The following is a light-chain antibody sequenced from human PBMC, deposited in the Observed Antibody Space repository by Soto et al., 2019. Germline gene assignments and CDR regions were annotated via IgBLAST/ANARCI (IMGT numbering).Light chain of an antibody. CDR1: QSVSSSY. CDR3: QQYGHSPRT. V-gene: IGKV3-20*01. CDR2: SAS. Sequence: EIVLTQSPGTLSLSPGERDTLSCRASQSVSSSYLAWYQQKPGQAPRLLIYSASRRATGIPDTFTGSGSGTDFTLTITRLEPEDFALYYCQQYGHSPRTFGQGTKV. J-gene: IGKJ1*01.